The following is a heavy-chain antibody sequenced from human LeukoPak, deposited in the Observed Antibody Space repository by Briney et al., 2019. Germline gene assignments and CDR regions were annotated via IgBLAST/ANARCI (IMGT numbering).Heavy chain of an antibody. CDR1: GGSISSSSYY. D-gene: IGHD4-17*01. V-gene: IGHV4-39*01. CDR3: ARRPVDYGDYDAFDI. Sequence: RASETLSLTCTVSGGSISSSSYYWGWIRQPPGKGLEWIGSIYYSGSTYYNPSLKSRVTISVDTSKNQFSLKLSSVTAADAAVYCCARRPVDYGDYDAFDIWGQGTMVTVSS. J-gene: IGHJ3*02. CDR2: IYYSGST.